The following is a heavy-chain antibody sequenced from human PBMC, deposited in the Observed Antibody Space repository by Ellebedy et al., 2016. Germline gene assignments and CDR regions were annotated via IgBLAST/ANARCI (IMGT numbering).Heavy chain of an antibody. CDR3: ARAARTSSSPPLY. Sequence: ASVKVSCXASGYTFTSYDINWVRQATGQGLEWMGWMNPNSGNTGYAQKFQGRVTMTRNTSISTAYMELSSLRSEDTAVYYCARAARTSSSPPLYWGQGTLVTVSS. CDR1: GYTFTSYD. J-gene: IGHJ4*02. D-gene: IGHD6-13*01. V-gene: IGHV1-8*01. CDR2: MNPNSGNT.